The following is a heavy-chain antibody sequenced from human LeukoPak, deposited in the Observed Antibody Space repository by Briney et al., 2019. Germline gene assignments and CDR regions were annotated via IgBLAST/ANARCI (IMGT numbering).Heavy chain of an antibody. CDR3: TTRSSGWYGD. D-gene: IGHD6-19*01. CDR1: GFTVSSNY. CDR2: IFSGGST. Sequence: PGGSLRLSCAAPGFTVSSNYMSWVRQAPGKGVVWVSVIFSGGSTFYADSVKGRFTISRDNSKSALYLQMNSLRAEDTAVYYCTTRSSGWYGDWGQGTLVTVSS. V-gene: IGHV3-53*01. J-gene: IGHJ4*02.